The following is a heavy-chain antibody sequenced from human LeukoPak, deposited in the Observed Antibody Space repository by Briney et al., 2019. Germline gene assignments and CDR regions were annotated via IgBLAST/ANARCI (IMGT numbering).Heavy chain of an antibody. CDR2: ISSSSSTI. CDR3: ARGGKIALAGTRSPQYFQH. D-gene: IGHD6-19*01. Sequence: PGGSLRLSCAASGFNFSSYSVNWVRQSPGKGLEWVSYISSSSSTIYYADSVKGRFTISRDNAKNTLYLQMNSLRPEDTAVYYCARGGKIALAGTRSPQYFQHWGQGTLVTVSS. CDR1: GFNFSSYS. V-gene: IGHV3-48*01. J-gene: IGHJ1*01.